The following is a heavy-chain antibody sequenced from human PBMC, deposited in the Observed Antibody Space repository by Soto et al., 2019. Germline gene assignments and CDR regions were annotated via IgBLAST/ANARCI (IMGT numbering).Heavy chain of an antibody. CDR1: GYTFISYG. V-gene: IGHV1-18*01. D-gene: IGHD6-19*01. CDR2: ITTHNDNT. J-gene: IGHJ4*02. Sequence: QLVQSGAEVKKPGSSVKVSCKASGYTFISYGIGWVRQAPGQGLEWMGWITTHNDNTNYAQQFQGRVTFTTDTSTSTAYMELRDLTSDDTPVYYCARVYSNGWKGLGYWGQGTLVTVSS. CDR3: ARVYSNGWKGLGY.